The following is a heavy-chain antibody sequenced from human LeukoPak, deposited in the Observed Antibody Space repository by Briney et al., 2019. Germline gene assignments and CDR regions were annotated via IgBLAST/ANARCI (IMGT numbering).Heavy chain of an antibody. CDR3: AELGITMIGGV. Sequence: GGSLRLSCAASGFTFSTYEMNWVRQAPGKGLEWVSYISNSDDTKKYAESVKGRFTISGDNAQKSLYLQMNSLRAEDTAVYYCAELGITMIGGVWGKGTTVTISS. CDR1: GFTFSTYE. J-gene: IGHJ6*04. V-gene: IGHV3-48*03. CDR2: ISNSDDTK. D-gene: IGHD3-10*02.